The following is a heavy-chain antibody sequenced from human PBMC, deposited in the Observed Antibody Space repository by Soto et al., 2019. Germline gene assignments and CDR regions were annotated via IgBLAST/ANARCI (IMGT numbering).Heavy chain of an antibody. D-gene: IGHD6-13*01. V-gene: IGHV4-39*01. CDR3: ARHPLAAAGTAIDY. J-gene: IGHJ4*02. CDR1: GGSISSSSYY. CDR2: IYYSGST. Sequence: LSLTCTVSGGSISSSSYYWGWIRQPPGKGLEWIGSIYYSGSTYYNPSLKSRVTISVDTSKNQFSLKLSSVTAADTAVYYCARHPLAAAGTAIDYWGQGTLVTVSS.